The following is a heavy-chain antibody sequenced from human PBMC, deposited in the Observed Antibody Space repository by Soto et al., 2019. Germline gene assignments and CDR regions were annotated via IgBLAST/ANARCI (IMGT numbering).Heavy chain of an antibody. CDR1: GFTFSSYD. CDR2: IGTAGDT. Sequence: EVQLVESGGGLVQPGGSLRLSCAASGFTFSSYDMHWVRQATGKGLEWVSAIGTAGDTYYPGSVKGRFTISRENAKNSLYLQMNSLRAEDTAVYYCARGADYYDSSGYYRYGGQGTLVTVSS. J-gene: IGHJ4*02. V-gene: IGHV3-13*01. D-gene: IGHD3-22*01. CDR3: ARGADYYDSSGYYRY.